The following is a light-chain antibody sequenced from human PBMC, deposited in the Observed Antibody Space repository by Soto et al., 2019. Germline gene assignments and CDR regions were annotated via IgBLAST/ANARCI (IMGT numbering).Light chain of an antibody. CDR3: QQYNTYPLT. V-gene: IGKV1-5*03. CDR2: KAS. CDR1: QGISTW. J-gene: IGKJ4*01. Sequence: DIQMTRSPSTLSASIGDRVTITCRASQGISTWLAWHQQKPGEAPKVLIYKASNLESGVPSRFRGSGSGTEFTLTISSLQPEDFATYYCQQYNTYPLTFGGGTRLEIK.